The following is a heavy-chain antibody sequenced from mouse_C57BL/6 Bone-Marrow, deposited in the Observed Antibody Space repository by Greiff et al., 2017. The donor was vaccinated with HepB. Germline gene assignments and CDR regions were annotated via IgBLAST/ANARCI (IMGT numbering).Heavy chain of an antibody. CDR1: GYTFTSYW. CDR3: ATAYYSNFFDY. V-gene: IGHV1-74*01. CDR2: IHPSDSDT. Sequence: QVQLQQPGAELVKPGASVKVSCKASGYTFTSYWMHWVKQRPGQGLEWIGRIHPSDSDTNYNQKFKGKATLTVDKSSSTAYMPLSSLTSEDSAVYYCATAYYSNFFDYWGQGTTLTVSS. J-gene: IGHJ2*01. D-gene: IGHD2-5*01.